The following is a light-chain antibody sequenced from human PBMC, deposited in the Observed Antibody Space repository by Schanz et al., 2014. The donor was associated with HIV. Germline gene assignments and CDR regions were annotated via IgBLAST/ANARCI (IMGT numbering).Light chain of an antibody. CDR2: EVT. V-gene: IGLV2-8*01. J-gene: IGLJ2*01. Sequence: QSALTQPPSASGSPGQSVTISCTGTSSDVGDYNYVSWYQQHPGKAPKLMIYEVTKRPSGVPDRFSGSKSGNTASLTISGLQAEDEDDYYCSSYAGSNVAFGGGTKLTVL. CDR3: SSYAGSNVA. CDR1: SSDVGDYNY.